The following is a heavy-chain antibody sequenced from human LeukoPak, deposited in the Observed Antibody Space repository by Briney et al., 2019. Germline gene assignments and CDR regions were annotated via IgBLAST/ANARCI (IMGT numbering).Heavy chain of an antibody. Sequence: GGSLRLSCAASGFTFSSYAMHWVRQAPGKGLEWVAVISYDGSNKYYADSVKGRFTISRDNSKNTLYLQMNSLRAEDTAVYYCARDRDDALDIWGQGTMVTVSS. CDR2: ISYDGSNK. J-gene: IGHJ3*02. CDR1: GFTFSSYA. V-gene: IGHV3-30-3*01. CDR3: ARDRDDALDI.